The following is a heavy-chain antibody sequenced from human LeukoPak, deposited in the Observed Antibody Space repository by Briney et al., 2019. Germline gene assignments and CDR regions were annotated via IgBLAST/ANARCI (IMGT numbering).Heavy chain of an antibody. Sequence: SETLSLTCAVSGYSISSDNYWVWIRQPPGQGLEWTGGIYHSGSTYYNPSLKSRFTMSVDTSKNQFSLKLSSVTAADTAVYYCARAPRDSSSSNYMRRFDYWGQGTLVTVSS. D-gene: IGHD3-22*01. CDR3: ARAPRDSSSSNYMRRFDY. V-gene: IGHV4-38-2*01. J-gene: IGHJ4*02. CDR1: GYSISSDNY. CDR2: IYHSGST.